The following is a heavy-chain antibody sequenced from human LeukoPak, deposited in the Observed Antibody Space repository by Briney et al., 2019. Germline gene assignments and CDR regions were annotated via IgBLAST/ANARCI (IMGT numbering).Heavy chain of an antibody. CDR2: ISSSSSYI. V-gene: IGHV3-21*01. J-gene: IGHJ4*02. CDR1: GFTFSSYS. Sequence: GGSLRLSCADSGFTFSSYSMNWVRQAPGKGLEWVSSISSSSSYIYYADSVKGRFTISRDNAKNSLYLQMNSLRAEDTAVYYCARGLNGDFDYWGQGTLVTVSS. D-gene: IGHD3-10*01. CDR3: ARGLNGDFDY.